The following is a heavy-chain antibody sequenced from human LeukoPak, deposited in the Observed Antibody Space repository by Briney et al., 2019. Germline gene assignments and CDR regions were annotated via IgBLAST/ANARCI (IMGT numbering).Heavy chain of an antibody. CDR1: GFTFRSDW. V-gene: IGHV3-7*01. Sequence: PGGSLRLSCAASGFTFRSDWLSWVRQAPGKGLEWVASIEQDGSQKYYVDSVRGRFTISRDNAKNSVYLQMNSLRVEDTAVYYCARNSGSYPFDYWGQGTLVTVSS. J-gene: IGHJ4*02. D-gene: IGHD1-26*01. CDR3: ARNSGSYPFDY. CDR2: IEQDGSQK.